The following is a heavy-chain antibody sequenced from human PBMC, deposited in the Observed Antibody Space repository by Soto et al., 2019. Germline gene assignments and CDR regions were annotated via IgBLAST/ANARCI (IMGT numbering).Heavy chain of an antibody. CDR3: RTPFQGQDH. Sequence: EVQLLESGGGLVQPGGSLRLSCEASGFTFSAYAMTWVRQTPGKGLEWLSAISSSGDSTYYADSVKGRLTISRDNSKNTLYLQVNSLRVEDTAIYYCRTPFQGQDHWGQGTLVTVSS. J-gene: IGHJ4*02. CDR2: ISSSGDST. V-gene: IGHV3-23*01. CDR1: GFTFSAYA.